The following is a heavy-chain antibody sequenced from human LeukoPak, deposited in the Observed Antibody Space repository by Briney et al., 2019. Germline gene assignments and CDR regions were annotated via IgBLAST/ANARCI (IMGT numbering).Heavy chain of an antibody. Sequence: ASVKVSCKTPGHSENFYGITWVRQVAGQGLEWMGWISAQHGQTEYAPNSQDRVTMTTDTYTNTAYMELRSLRSDDTAVYYCAGSLGYCTSNVCYLKDWGQGTLVTVSS. V-gene: IGHV1-18*01. CDR3: AGSLGYCTSNVCYLKD. J-gene: IGHJ4*02. D-gene: IGHD2-8*01. CDR2: ISAQHGQT. CDR1: GHSENFYG.